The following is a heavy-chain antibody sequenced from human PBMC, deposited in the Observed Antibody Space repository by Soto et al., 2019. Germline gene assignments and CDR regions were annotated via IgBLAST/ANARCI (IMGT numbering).Heavy chain of an antibody. D-gene: IGHD3-22*01. J-gene: IGHJ3*02. CDR3: ASSYYDSSGYYWRGNAFDI. CDR2: ISGSGDSI. CDR1: GFTFSSYS. V-gene: IGHV3-48*02. Sequence: EVQLVESGGGLVQPGGSLRLSCTASGFTFSSYSMNWVRQAPGKGLEWVSYISGSGDSIYYADSVKGRFTISRDNAKNSLYLQMNSLSDEDTAVYYCASSYYDSSGYYWRGNAFDIWGQGTVVTVSS.